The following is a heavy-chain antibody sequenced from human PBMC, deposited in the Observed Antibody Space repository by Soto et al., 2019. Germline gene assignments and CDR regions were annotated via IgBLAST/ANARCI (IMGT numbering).Heavy chain of an antibody. J-gene: IGHJ3*01. V-gene: IGHV4-39*01. CDR1: GGSVTNINYF. CDR3: ARHEYVSSSYDLLDV. CDR2: IYYTGTT. D-gene: IGHD3-22*01. Sequence: ETLSLTCSVSGGSVTNINYFWAWIRQSPGKGLEWIANIYYTGTTFYNPSLRSRVSMTIDASKNRFSLNLSSVTASDTALYYCARHEYVSSSYDLLDVWGRGTMVTVSS.